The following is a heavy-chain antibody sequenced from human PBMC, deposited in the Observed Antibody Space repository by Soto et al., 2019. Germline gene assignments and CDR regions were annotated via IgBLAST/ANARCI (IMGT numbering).Heavy chain of an antibody. CDR2: ISYDGSNT. D-gene: IGHD3-16*01. CDR1: GFTFRTYA. J-gene: IGHJ4*02. Sequence: QVQLVASGGGVVQPGRSLKLSCAASGFTFRTYAMHWVRQAPGKGLEWVAVISYDGSNTYYADSVKGRFTISRDNSKNTLSLQMNSLRTEASAVYYCARDSEANGDSYDYFDYWGQGTLVTVSS. V-gene: IGHV3-30*04. CDR3: ARDSEANGDSYDYFDY.